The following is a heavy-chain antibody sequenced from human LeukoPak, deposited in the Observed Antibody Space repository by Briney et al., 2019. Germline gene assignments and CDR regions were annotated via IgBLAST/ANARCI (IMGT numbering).Heavy chain of an antibody. V-gene: IGHV3-23*01. J-gene: IGHJ4*02. D-gene: IGHD5-24*01. CDR2: ISDSGGST. CDR3: ARHDNFIPY. CDR1: GFTFSDYA. Sequence: GGSLRLSCVASGFTFSDYAMSWVRQAPGKGLEWVSGISDSGGSTYYADSVKGRYTISRDNSKNTVSLQMNNLRAEDTAVYFCARHDNFIPYWGQGTLVTVTS.